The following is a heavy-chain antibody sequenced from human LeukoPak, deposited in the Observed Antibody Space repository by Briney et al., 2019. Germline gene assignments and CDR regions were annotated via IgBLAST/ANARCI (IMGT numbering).Heavy chain of an antibody. D-gene: IGHD6-13*01. CDR2: IWYDGTTR. CDR3: ARDSAGTVDY. CDR1: GFXFNNYG. J-gene: IGHJ4*02. V-gene: IGHV3-33*01. Sequence: GRSLRLSCVTSGFXFNNYGMHWVRQTPGKGLEWVAAIWYDGTTRFYADSVKGRFTISRDNSKNTLHLQMNSLRVEDTAVYYCARDSAGTVDYWGRGILVTVSS.